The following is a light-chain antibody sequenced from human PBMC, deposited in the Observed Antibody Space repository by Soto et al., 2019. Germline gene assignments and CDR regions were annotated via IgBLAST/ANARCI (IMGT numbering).Light chain of an antibody. CDR3: AAWDDSLNGHV. J-gene: IGLJ1*01. CDR1: DSNIGSYS. CDR2: TTY. V-gene: IGLV1-44*01. Sequence: QSVLTQPHSVSGTPGQRLTVSCSGSDSNIGSYSVHWFQQLPGTSPKLLISTTYQRPSVVPERFSGSKSGTSASLAISGLQSEDEADYYCAAWDDSLNGHVFGTGTKVTVL.